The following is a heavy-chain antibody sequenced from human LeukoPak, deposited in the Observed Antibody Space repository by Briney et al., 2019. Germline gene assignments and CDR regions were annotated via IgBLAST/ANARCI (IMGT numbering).Heavy chain of an antibody. V-gene: IGHV4-59*01. D-gene: IGHD4-17*01. CDR3: ARVTPDYGDYLDY. CDR1: GGSLSSYY. Sequence: PSETLSLTCTVSGGSLSSYYWSWIRQPPGKGLEWIGYIYYSGSTNYNPSLKSRVTISVDTSKNQLSLKLSSVTAADTAVYYCARVTPDYGDYLDYWGQGTLVTVSS. CDR2: IYYSGST. J-gene: IGHJ4*02.